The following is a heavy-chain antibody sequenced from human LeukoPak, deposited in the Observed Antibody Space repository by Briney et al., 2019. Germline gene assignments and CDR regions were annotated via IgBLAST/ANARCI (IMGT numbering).Heavy chain of an antibody. V-gene: IGHV1-18*01. J-gene: IGHJ4*02. CDR1: GYTFTSYG. CDR3: ARDRKSGSGSYYPSWPFDY. D-gene: IGHD1-26*01. Sequence: ASVKISCKASGYTFTSYGISWVRQAPGQGLEWMGWISAYNGNTNYAQKLQGRVTMTTDTSTSTAYMELRSLRSDDTAVYYCARDRKSGSGSYYPSWPFDYWGQGTLVTVPS. CDR2: ISAYNGNT.